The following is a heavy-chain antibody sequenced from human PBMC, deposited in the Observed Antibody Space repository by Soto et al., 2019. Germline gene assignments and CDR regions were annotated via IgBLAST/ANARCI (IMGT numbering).Heavy chain of an antibody. Sequence: QVQLVQSGAEVKKPGASVKVSCKASGYTFTSYGISWVRQAPGQGLEWMGWISAYNGNTNYAQKLQGRVTMTTDTSTSTAYMELRSLRSDDTAVYYCARDRLLWFGELPEYYFDYWGQGTLVTVSS. V-gene: IGHV1-18*01. D-gene: IGHD3-10*01. CDR1: GYTFTSYG. CDR3: ARDRLLWFGELPEYYFDY. CDR2: ISAYNGNT. J-gene: IGHJ4*02.